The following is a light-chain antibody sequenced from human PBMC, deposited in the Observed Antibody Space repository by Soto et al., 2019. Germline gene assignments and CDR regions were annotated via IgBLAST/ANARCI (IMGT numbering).Light chain of an antibody. Sequence: QSALTQPPSASGSPGQSVTISCTGTSSDVGGYTYVSWYQQHPGKAPKLMIYEVSKRPSGVPDRFSGSKSGSTASLTVSGLQAEDEADYYCYSYAGSNNLVFGGGTKVTVL. CDR1: SSDVGGYTY. CDR3: YSYAGSNNLV. J-gene: IGLJ2*01. CDR2: EVS. V-gene: IGLV2-8*01.